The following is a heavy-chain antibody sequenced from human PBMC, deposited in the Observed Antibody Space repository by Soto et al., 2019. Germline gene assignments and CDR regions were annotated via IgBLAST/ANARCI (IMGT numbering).Heavy chain of an antibody. V-gene: IGHV1-69*01. CDR3: ARVRRSNNIADYYYGMDV. Sequence: QVQLVQSGAEVKKPGSSVKVSCKASGGTFSSYAISWVRQAPGQGLEWMGGIIPIFGTANYAQKFQGRVTITADESTSTAYMELSSLRSEDTAVYYCARVRRSNNIADYYYGMDVWGQGTTVTVSS. J-gene: IGHJ6*02. CDR1: GGTFSSYA. D-gene: IGHD3-16*02. CDR2: IIPIFGTA.